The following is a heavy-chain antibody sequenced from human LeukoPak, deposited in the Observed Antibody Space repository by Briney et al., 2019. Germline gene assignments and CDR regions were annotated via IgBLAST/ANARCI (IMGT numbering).Heavy chain of an antibody. V-gene: IGHV4-59*08. Sequence: ASETLSLTCTVSGGSISSYYWSWIRQPPGKGLEWIGYIYYSGSTNYNPSLKSRVTISVDTSKNQFSLKLSSVTAADTAVYYCARFGSNPYYSDYWGQGTLVTVSS. D-gene: IGHD3-10*01. CDR2: IYYSGST. CDR1: GGSISSYY. J-gene: IGHJ4*02. CDR3: ARFGSNPYYSDY.